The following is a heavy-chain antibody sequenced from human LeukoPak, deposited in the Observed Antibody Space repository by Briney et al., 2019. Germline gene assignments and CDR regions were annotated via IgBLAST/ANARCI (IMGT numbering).Heavy chain of an antibody. CDR1: GFTFSSYS. CDR3: ARGGIAAPFDY. D-gene: IGHD6-13*01. CDR2: ISSSSSTI. Sequence: GGSLRLSCAASGFTFSSYSMNWVRQAPGKGLEWVSYISSSSSTIYYADSVKGRFTISRDNAKNSLHLQMNSLRAEDTAVYYCARGGIAAPFDYWGQGTLVTVSS. V-gene: IGHV3-48*01. J-gene: IGHJ4*02.